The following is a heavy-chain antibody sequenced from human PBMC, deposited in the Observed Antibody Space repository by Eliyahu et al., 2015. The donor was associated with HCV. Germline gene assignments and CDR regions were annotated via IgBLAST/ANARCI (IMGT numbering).Heavy chain of an antibody. CDR1: GFPFXSYA. V-gene: IGHV3-64D*06. Sequence: EVQLVESGGGLVQPGGSLRLSCSASGFPFXSYAMHWVRXXPGKGLEYVSAXSSNGGSTYYADSVKGRFTISRDNSKNTLYLQMSSLRAEDTAVYYCVKDLTYYYDSSGYYYYSTIFDYWGQGTLVTVSS. CDR3: VKDLTYYYDSSGYYYYSTIFDY. J-gene: IGHJ4*02. D-gene: IGHD3-22*01. CDR2: XSSNGGST.